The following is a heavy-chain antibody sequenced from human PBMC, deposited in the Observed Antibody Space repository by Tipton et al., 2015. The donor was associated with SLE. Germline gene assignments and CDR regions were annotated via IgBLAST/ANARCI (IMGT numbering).Heavy chain of an antibody. CDR1: GYTFTSYD. D-gene: IGHD7-27*01. V-gene: IGHV1-69*05. J-gene: IGHJ3*02. Sequence: QSGPEVKKPGASVKVSCKASGYTFTSYDINWVRQATGQGLEWMGWMNPNSGTANYAQKFQGRVTITTDESTSTAYMELSSLRSEDTAVYYCAASWGSDAFDIWGQGTMVTVSS. CDR3: AASWGSDAFDI. CDR2: MNPNSGTA.